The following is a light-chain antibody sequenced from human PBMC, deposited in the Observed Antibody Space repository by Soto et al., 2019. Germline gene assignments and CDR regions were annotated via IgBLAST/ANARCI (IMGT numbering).Light chain of an antibody. Sequence: QLNPSPSAVSATVHANVTSTFRASQSISSWLAWYQQKPGKAPKLLIYDASSLESGVPSRFSGSGSGTEFTLTISSLQPDDFATYYCQQYNSYWTSGQGAKVDIK. CDR2: DAS. CDR3: QQYNSYWT. V-gene: IGKV1-5*01. CDR1: QSISSW. J-gene: IGKJ1*01.